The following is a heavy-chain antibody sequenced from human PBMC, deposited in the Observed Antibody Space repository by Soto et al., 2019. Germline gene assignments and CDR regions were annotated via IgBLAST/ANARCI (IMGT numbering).Heavy chain of an antibody. V-gene: IGHV1-18*01. J-gene: IGHJ6*02. D-gene: IGHD5-18*01. CDR1: GYTFTSYG. CDR3: AREDTAMAVATGYYYYGMDV. CDR2: ISAYNGNT. Sequence: QVQLVQSGAEVKKPGASVKVSCKASGYTFTSYGISWVRQAPGQGLEWMGWISAYNGNTNYAQKLQGRVTMTTDTSXXTXYXXLRSLRSDDTAVYYCAREDTAMAVATGYYYYGMDVWGQGTTVTVSS.